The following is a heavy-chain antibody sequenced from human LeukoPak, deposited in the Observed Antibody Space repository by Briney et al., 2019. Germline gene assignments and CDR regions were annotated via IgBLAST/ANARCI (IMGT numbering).Heavy chain of an antibody. CDR1: GGSISSSSYY. V-gene: IGHV4-39*07. CDR2: IYYSGST. CDR3: ARGDPLWF. J-gene: IGHJ4*02. Sequence: PSETLSLTCTVSGGSISSSSYYWGWIRQPPGKGLEWIGSIYYSGSTYYNLSLKSRVTISVDTSKNQFSLKLSSVTAADTAVYYCARGDPLWFGGQGTLVTVSS. D-gene: IGHD3-10*01.